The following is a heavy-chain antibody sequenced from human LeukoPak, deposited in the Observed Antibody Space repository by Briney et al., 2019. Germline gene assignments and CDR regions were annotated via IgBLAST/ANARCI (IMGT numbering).Heavy chain of an antibody. V-gene: IGHV3-21*01. CDR1: GFTFSRYN. J-gene: IGHJ4*02. Sequence: PGGSLRLSCAASGFTFSRYNMNWVRQAAGKGLEWVSSISRTGNYIYYADSVKGRFTISRDNAQNSLFLQMNSLRVEDTAVYYCARVLETDCSGGSCYSGLDYWGQGTLVTVSS. CDR2: ISRTGNYI. D-gene: IGHD2-15*01. CDR3: ARVLETDCSGGSCYSGLDY.